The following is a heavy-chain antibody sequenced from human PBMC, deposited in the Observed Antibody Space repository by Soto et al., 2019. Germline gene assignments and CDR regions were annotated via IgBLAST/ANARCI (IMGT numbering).Heavy chain of an antibody. J-gene: IGHJ4*02. D-gene: IGHD3-22*01. CDR3: ARASRYYYDSSGYNDFDY. CDR2: ISYDGSNK. CDR1: GFTFSSYA. V-gene: IGHV3-30-3*01. Sequence: PGGSLRLSCAASGFTFSSYAMHWVRQAPGKGLEWVAVISYDGSNKYYADSVKGRFTISRDNSKNTLYLQMNSLRAEDTAVYYCARASRYYYDSSGYNDFDYWGQGTLVTVSS.